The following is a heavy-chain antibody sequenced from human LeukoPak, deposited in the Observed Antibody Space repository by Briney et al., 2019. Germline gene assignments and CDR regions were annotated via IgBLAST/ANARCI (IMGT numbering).Heavy chain of an antibody. CDR2: IYYSGST. Sequence: KPSETLSLTCSVSGGSISNYYWSWIRQPPGMGLEWIGNIYYSGSTDYNPSLKSPVTMSVDTSKSQFSLKMSSVTAADTAVYYCARGFSVWTGYYYYYGMDVWGLGTTVTASS. J-gene: IGHJ6*02. CDR3: ARGFSVWTGYYYYYGMDV. CDR1: GGSISNYY. D-gene: IGHD1-14*01. V-gene: IGHV4-59*01.